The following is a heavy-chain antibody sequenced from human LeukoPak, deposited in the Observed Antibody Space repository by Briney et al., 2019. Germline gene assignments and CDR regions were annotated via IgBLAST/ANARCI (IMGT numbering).Heavy chain of an antibody. CDR1: AFTFSTYE. V-gene: IGHV3-48*03. D-gene: IGHD1-7*01. CDR2: ISSRGSTI. CDR3: ARGRDGELDY. Sequence: PGGSLRLSCAASAFTFSTYEMNSVRQAPGKGLEWVSYISSRGSTIYYAASVKGRFTISRDNAKNSLYLQMNSLRAEDTAIYYCARGRDGELDYWGQGTLVTVSS. J-gene: IGHJ4*02.